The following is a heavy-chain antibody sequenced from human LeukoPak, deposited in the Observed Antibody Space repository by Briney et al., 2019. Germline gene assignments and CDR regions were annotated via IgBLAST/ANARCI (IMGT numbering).Heavy chain of an antibody. J-gene: IGHJ4*02. Sequence: GGSLRLSCAASGLTFSSHGMHWVRQAPGKGLEWVAVIWYDGSDKYYADSVKGRFTISRDNSKNTLYLQMTSLRADDTAVYYCARDRVLHYFDYWGQGALVTVSS. CDR1: GLTFSSHG. CDR3: ARDRVLHYFDY. CDR2: IWYDGSDK. V-gene: IGHV3-33*01. D-gene: IGHD3-16*01.